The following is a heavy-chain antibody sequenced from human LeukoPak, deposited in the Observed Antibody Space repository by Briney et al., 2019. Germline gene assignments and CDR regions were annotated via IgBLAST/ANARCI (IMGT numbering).Heavy chain of an antibody. CDR2: INHRGST. J-gene: IGHJ4*01. Sequence: SETLSLTSAVYGGSFSGYYWSWSRQPPGKGLEWIGEINHRGSTNYSPSLKSRVTISVDTSKNQFSLKLSSVTAADTAVYYCARGLTPRSGFFDFWGQGTLVTVSS. CDR3: ARGLTPRSGFFDF. V-gene: IGHV4-34*01. CDR1: GGSFSGYY. D-gene: IGHD3-3*01.